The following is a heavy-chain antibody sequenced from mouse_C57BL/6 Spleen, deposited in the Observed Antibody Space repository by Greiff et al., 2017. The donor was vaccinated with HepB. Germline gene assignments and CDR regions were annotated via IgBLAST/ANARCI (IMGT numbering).Heavy chain of an antibody. J-gene: IGHJ4*01. V-gene: IGHV1-63*01. CDR2: IYPGGGYT. Sequence: VQRVESGAELVRPGTSVKMSCKASGYTFTNYWIGWAKQRPGHGLEWIGDIYPGGGYTNYNEKFKGKATLTADKSSSTAYMQFSSLTSEDSAIYYCAREGIYDGYFGAMDYWGQGTSVTVSS. CDR1: GYTFTNYW. D-gene: IGHD2-3*01. CDR3: AREGIYDGYFGAMDY.